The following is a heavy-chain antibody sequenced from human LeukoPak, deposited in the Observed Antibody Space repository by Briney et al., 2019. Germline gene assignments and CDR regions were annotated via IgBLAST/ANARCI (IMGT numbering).Heavy chain of an antibody. CDR3: ARTIAVSWYFDL. CDR2: INHSGST. D-gene: IGHD6-19*01. J-gene: IGHJ2*01. V-gene: IGHV4-34*01. CDR1: GGSFSGYY. Sequence: SETLSLTCAVYGGSFSGYYWSWIRQPPGKGLEWIGEINHSGSTNYNPSLKSRVTISVDTSKNQFSLKLSSVTAADTAVYYCARTIAVSWYFDLWGRGTLVTVSS.